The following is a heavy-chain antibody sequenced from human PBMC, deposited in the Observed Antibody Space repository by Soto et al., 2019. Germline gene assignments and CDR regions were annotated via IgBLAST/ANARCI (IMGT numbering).Heavy chain of an antibody. D-gene: IGHD3-22*01. CDR2: LSTNGGST. V-gene: IGHV3-64D*06. CDR1: GFTFSSYA. CDR3: VKGEYYYDSSGYYPFDY. J-gene: IGHJ4*02. Sequence: WALRLSCAAFGFTFSSYAMSWVRQAPGKGLEWVSTLSTNGGSTHYADSVKGRFTISRDNSKNTQYLQMSSLRADDTAVYYCVKGEYYYDSSGYYPFDYWGQGTLVNVSS.